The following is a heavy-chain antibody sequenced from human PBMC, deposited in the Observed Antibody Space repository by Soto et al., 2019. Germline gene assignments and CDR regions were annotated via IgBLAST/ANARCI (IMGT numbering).Heavy chain of an antibody. J-gene: IGHJ6*02. D-gene: IGHD2-2*01. CDR3: ARDYSVPLSGPRLDCSSTSCYVRYGMDV. Sequence: ASVKVSCKASGGTFSSYAISWVRQAPGQGLEWMGGIIPIFGTANYAQKFQGGVTITADESTSTAYMELSSLRSEDTAVYYCARDYSVPLSGPRLDCSSTSCYVRYGMDVWGQGTTVTVSS. V-gene: IGHV1-69*13. CDR2: IIPIFGTA. CDR1: GGTFSSYA.